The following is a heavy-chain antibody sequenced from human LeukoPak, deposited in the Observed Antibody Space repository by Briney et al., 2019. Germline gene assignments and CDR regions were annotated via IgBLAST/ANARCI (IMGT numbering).Heavy chain of an antibody. V-gene: IGHV3-30*02. Sequence: GGSLRLSCAASGFTFTHFGMHWVRQAPGRGLEWVAFINYDGSDKYYTDSVKGRFTISRDNSKNTLYLQMNSMRTEDTAVYYCARDGPAPSMTTVTPNYWGQGTLVTVSS. CDR2: INYDGSDK. CDR3: ARDGPAPSMTTVTPNY. D-gene: IGHD4-17*01. J-gene: IGHJ4*02. CDR1: GFTFTHFG.